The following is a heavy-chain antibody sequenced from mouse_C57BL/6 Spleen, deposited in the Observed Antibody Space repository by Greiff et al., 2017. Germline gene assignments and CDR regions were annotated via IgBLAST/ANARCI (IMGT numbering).Heavy chain of an antibody. CDR3: AYQASYAMDY. Sequence: VQLQQSGPELVKPGASVKISCKASGYAFSSSWMDWVKQRPGKGLEWIGRIYPGDGDTNYNGKFKGKATLTADKSSSTAYMQLSSLTSEDSAVYFCAYQASYAMDYWGQGTSVTVSS. J-gene: IGHJ4*01. CDR1: GYAFSSSW. CDR2: IYPGDGDT. V-gene: IGHV1-82*01. D-gene: IGHD3-2*02.